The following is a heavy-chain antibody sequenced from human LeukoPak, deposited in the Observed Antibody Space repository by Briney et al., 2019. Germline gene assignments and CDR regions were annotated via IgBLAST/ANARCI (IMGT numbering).Heavy chain of an antibody. D-gene: IGHD3-10*01. J-gene: IGHJ4*02. CDR3: ARQFGELLPDYFDY. CDR1: GFTVSSNY. V-gene: IGHV3-66*04. Sequence: GGSLRLPCAASGFTVSSNYMSWVRQAPGKGREWVSVISSGGSTYYADSVKGRFTISRDNSKNTLYLQMNSLRAEDTAVYYCARQFGELLPDYFDYWGQGTLVTVSS. CDR2: ISSGGST.